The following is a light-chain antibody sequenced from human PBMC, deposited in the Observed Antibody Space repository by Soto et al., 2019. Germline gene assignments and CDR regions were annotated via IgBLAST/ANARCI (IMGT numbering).Light chain of an antibody. CDR1: SSDFGSYKF. CDR3: FSFTSTNTHV. CDR2: ETS. Sequence: QSVLTQPASVSGSPGQSVTISCTGTSSDFGSYKFVPWYQHHPGKVPKVIIYETSKRPSGVSDRFSGSKSGNTASLTISGLQAEDEADYYCFSFTSTNTHVFGSGTKVTVL. V-gene: IGLV2-23*01. J-gene: IGLJ1*01.